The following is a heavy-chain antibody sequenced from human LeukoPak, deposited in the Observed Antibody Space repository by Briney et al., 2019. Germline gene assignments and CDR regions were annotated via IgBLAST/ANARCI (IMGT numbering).Heavy chain of an antibody. CDR2: ISWDGGST. J-gene: IGHJ4*02. CDR3: AKDNGRFWSGYVPILDY. Sequence: RPGGSLRLSCAASGFTFDDYAMHWVRQAPGKGLEWVSLISWDGGSTYYADSVKGRFTISRDNSKNSLYLQMNSLRAEDTALYYCAKDNGRFWSGYVPILDYWGQGTLVTVSS. D-gene: IGHD3-3*01. CDR1: GFTFDDYA. V-gene: IGHV3-43D*03.